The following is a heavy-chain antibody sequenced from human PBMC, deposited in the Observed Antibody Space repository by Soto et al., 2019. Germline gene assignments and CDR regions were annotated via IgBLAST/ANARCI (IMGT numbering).Heavy chain of an antibody. V-gene: IGHV3-23*01. D-gene: IGHD2-15*01. Sequence: GGSLRLSCAASGSTFSNYAMSWVRQAPGKGLEWVSTISGRGGNTYYADSVKGRFTISRDNSRNTLYLQMDSLRVEDSAVYSCAKAGCSGGTCYLYYFDYWGQGALVTVSS. J-gene: IGHJ4*02. CDR2: ISGRGGNT. CDR3: AKAGCSGGTCYLYYFDY. CDR1: GSTFSNYA.